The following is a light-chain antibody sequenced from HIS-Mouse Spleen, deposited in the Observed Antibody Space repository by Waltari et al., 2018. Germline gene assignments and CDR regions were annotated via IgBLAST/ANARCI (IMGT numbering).Light chain of an antibody. CDR3: SSYTSSSTLVV. CDR1: SSDVGGSNY. Sequence: QSALTQPASVSGSPGQSITISCTGTSSDVGGSNYHSCYQQHPGKAPKLMIYDVSNRPSGVSNRFSGSKSGNTASLTISGLQAEDEADYYCSSYTSSSTLVVFGGGTKLTVL. CDR2: DVS. V-gene: IGLV2-14*03. J-gene: IGLJ2*01.